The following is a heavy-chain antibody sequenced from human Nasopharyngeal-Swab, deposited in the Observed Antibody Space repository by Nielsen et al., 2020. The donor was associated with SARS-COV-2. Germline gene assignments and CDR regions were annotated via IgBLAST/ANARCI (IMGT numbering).Heavy chain of an antibody. CDR2: IDWDDET. D-gene: IGHD5-18*01. J-gene: IGHJ6*03. Sequence: WVRQPPGTALEWLARIDWDDETHYSTSLKTRLTISKGTPKNQVVLSMTNMDPADTATYYCARVRRDEDTAMARYYYYYHMDVWGLGTTVTVSS. V-gene: IGHV2-70*19. CDR3: ARVRRDEDTAMARYYYYYHMDV.